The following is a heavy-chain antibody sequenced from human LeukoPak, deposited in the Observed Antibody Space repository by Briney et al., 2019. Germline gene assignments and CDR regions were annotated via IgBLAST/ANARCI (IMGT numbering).Heavy chain of an antibody. D-gene: IGHD4-11*01. Sequence: GGSLRLSCIVSGFTFSTYDMHWVRQAPGKGLEWVAVIWSDGSNKYYTDSVKGRFTISRDNPKNTLYLQMNSLRVEDTAVYHCARGLGLGYFQRWGQGTLVTVSS. J-gene: IGHJ1*01. CDR3: ARGLGLGYFQR. CDR1: GFTFSTYD. CDR2: IWSDGSNK. V-gene: IGHV3-33*01.